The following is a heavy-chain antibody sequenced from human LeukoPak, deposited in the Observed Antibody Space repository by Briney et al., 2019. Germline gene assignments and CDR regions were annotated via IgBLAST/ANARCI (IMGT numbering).Heavy chain of an antibody. CDR1: GYTFTSYW. V-gene: IGHV5-51*01. J-gene: IGHJ4*02. Sequence: PGESLKISCKGSGYTFTSYWIAWVRQMPGRGLEWMGIIYPGDSDTRYSPSFQGLVTISADKSISTAYLQWSSLKASDTAVYYCARPNYGDYVVDYWGQGTLVTVSS. D-gene: IGHD4-17*01. CDR2: IYPGDSDT. CDR3: ARPNYGDYVVDY.